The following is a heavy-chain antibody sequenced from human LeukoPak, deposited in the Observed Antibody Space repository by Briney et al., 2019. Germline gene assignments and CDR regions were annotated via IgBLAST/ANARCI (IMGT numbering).Heavy chain of an antibody. D-gene: IGHD6-6*01. CDR3: TTDPLRPDSSSWWFDY. Sequence: GGSLRLSCAASGFTFSNACMSWVRQAPGKGLEWVGRIKSKTNGGTTDYAAPVKGRFTISRDDSKNTLYLQMNSLKTEDTAVYYCTTDPLRPDSSSWWFDYWGQGTLVTVSS. CDR2: IKSKTNGGTT. CDR1: GFTFSNAC. V-gene: IGHV3-15*01. J-gene: IGHJ4*02.